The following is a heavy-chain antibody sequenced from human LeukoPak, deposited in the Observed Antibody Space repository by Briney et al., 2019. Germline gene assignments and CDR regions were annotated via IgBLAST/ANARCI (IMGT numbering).Heavy chain of an antibody. J-gene: IGHJ4*02. Sequence: GGSLRLSCAASGFTFSSYSMNWVRQAPGKGLEWVSSISSSSSYIYYADSVKGRFSISRDNAKNSLYLQMNSLRAEDTAVYYCARDGGGSYLSVFWGQGTLVTVSS. CDR2: ISSSSSYI. CDR1: GFTFSSYS. V-gene: IGHV3-21*01. D-gene: IGHD1-26*01. CDR3: ARDGGGSYLSVF.